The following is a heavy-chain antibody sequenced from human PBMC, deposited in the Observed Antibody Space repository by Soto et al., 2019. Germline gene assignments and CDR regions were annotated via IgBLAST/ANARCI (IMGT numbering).Heavy chain of an antibody. CDR3: ARESVTIFGVGIIRAAGGMDV. CDR1: GGTFSSYA. J-gene: IGHJ6*02. CDR2: IIPIFGTA. Sequence: QVQLVQSGAEVKKPGSSVKVSCKASGGTFSSYAISWVRQAPGQGLEWMGGIIPIFGTANYAQKFQGRVTITADKSTSTAYLELSSLRSEDTAVYYCARESVTIFGVGIIRAAGGMDVWGQGTTVTVSS. V-gene: IGHV1-69*06. D-gene: IGHD3-3*01.